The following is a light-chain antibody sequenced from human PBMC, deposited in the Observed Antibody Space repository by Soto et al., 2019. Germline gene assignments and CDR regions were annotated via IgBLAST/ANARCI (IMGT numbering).Light chain of an antibody. Sequence: DIQMTQSPSTLSASVGDRVTITCRASQRISNWLAWYQQKPGKAPKLLIYKASSLESGVPSRFSGSGSGTEFTLTISSLQPDDFATYYCQHYNSYSEAFGQGTKVDIK. CDR1: QRISNW. J-gene: IGKJ1*01. V-gene: IGKV1-5*03. CDR3: QHYNSYSEA. CDR2: KAS.